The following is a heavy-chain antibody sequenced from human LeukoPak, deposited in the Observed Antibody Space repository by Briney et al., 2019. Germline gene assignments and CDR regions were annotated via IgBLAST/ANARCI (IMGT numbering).Heavy chain of an antibody. CDR2: FYYSGST. CDR3: ARDPQSDRSGLYDGWFDP. CDR1: GGSISRITYY. V-gene: IGHV4-39*07. Sequence: PSETLSLTCTVSGGSISRITYYWGWIRQPPGKGLEWIGSFYYSGSTYYNPSLKSRVTISLDTSKNQFSLRLTSVTAADTAVYYCARDPQSDRSGLYDGWFDPWGQGTLVTVSS. J-gene: IGHJ5*02. D-gene: IGHD3-22*01.